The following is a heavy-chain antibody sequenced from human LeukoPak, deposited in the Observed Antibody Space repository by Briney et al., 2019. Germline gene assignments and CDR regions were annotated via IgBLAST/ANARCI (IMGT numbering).Heavy chain of an antibody. D-gene: IGHD1-26*01. CDR3: ARGHSGSYYGYYYYYMDV. J-gene: IGHJ6*03. CDR2: IIPIFGTA. Sequence: SVKVSCKASGGTFSSYAINWVRQAPGQGLEWMGGIIPIFGTANYAQKFQGRVTITADESTSTAYMELSSLRSEDTAVYYCARGHSGSYYGYYYYYMDVWGKGTTVTVSS. CDR1: GGTFSSYA. V-gene: IGHV1-69*13.